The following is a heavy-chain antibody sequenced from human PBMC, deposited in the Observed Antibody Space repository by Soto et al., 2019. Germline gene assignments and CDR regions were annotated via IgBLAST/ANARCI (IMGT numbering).Heavy chain of an antibody. D-gene: IGHD6-13*01. V-gene: IGHV3-74*01. J-gene: IGHJ4*02. CDR3: ARGVIAPTGSSAGY. CDR2: INSEGSST. CDR1: GFPFSSYW. Sequence: EVQLVESGGGLVQPGGSLRLSCAASGFPFSSYWIHWVRQAPGKGLVWVSRINSEGSSTSYADSVKGRFTISRDNAKNTLYLQMNSLRAEDTAVYYCARGVIAPTGSSAGYWGQGILVTVSS.